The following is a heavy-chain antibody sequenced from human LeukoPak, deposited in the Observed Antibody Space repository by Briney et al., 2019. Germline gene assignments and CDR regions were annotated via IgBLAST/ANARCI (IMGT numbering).Heavy chain of an antibody. CDR3: ARDFSGDSHYYYGMDV. J-gene: IGHJ6*02. D-gene: IGHD4-17*01. CDR2: IYYSGST. CDR1: GGSVSSGSYY. V-gene: IGHV4-61*01. Sequence: SETLSLTCTVSGGSVSSGSYYWSWIRQPPGKGLEWIGYIYYSGSTNYNPSLKSRVTISVDTSKNQFSLKLSSVTAADTAVYYCARDFSGDSHYYYGMDVWGQGTTVTVSS.